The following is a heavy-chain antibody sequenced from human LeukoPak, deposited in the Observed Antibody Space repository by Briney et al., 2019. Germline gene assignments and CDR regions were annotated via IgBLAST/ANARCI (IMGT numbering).Heavy chain of an antibody. Sequence: GGSLRLSCAASGFTFSTYGMHWVRQAPGKGLEWVAVISYDGYNKYYADSVKGRFTISRDNSKNTLYLQMNSLRAEDTAVYYCARGRGREGYTYGYSWFDPWGQGTLVTVSS. V-gene: IGHV3-30*03. D-gene: IGHD5-18*01. CDR3: ARGRGREGYTYGYSWFDP. J-gene: IGHJ5*02. CDR1: GFTFSTYG. CDR2: ISYDGYNK.